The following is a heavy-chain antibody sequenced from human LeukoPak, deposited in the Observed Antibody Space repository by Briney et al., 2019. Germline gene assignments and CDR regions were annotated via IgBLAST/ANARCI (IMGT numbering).Heavy chain of an antibody. Sequence: PGGSLRLSCAASGFTFNNFAMTWVRQAPGKGLEWVATISDNGVRTYHADSVKGRFTIYRDNSKNTLYLQMNSLRAEDTAIYYCARGGRIDGYNDWGQGTLVTVSS. D-gene: IGHD3-16*01. CDR2: ISDNGVRT. CDR1: GFTFNNFA. V-gene: IGHV3-23*01. CDR3: ARGGRIDGYND. J-gene: IGHJ4*02.